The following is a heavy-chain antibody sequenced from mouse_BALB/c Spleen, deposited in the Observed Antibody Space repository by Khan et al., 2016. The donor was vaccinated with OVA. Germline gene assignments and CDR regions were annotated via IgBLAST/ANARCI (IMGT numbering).Heavy chain of an antibody. J-gene: IGHJ3*01. V-gene: IGHV1-4*01. Sequence: QVQLKESGAELVRPGASVKMSCKASGYTFTSYTIHWIKERPGQGLEWIGYINPSNGYTNYNQKFKDKATLTTDKSSTTAYLQLSSLTSDDSAVYNCVRDGAYHRNDGWFAYWGQGTLVTVSA. D-gene: IGHD2-14*01. CDR3: VRDGAYHRNDGWFAY. CDR1: GYTFTSYT. CDR2: INPSNGYT.